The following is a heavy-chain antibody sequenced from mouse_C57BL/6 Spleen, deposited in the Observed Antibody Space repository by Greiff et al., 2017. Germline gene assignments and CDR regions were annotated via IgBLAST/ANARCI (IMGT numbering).Heavy chain of an antibody. CDR2: ISSGSSTI. CDR3: ARRKVTTVVEGFDC. V-gene: IGHV5-17*01. Sequence: EVKLVESGGGLVKPGGSLKLSCAASGFTFSDYGMHWVRQAPEKGLEWVAYISSGSSTIYYADTVKGRFIISRDNAKNTLFLQMTSLRSEDTAMYYCARRKVTTVVEGFDCWVQGTTLTVAS. CDR1: GFTFSDYG. J-gene: IGHJ2*01. D-gene: IGHD1-1*01.